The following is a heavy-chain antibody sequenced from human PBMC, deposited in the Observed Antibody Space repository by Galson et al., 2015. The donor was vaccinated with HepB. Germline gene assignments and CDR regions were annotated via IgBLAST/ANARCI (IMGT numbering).Heavy chain of an antibody. V-gene: IGHV4-39*01. CDR3: ATTTVRGYYYYYMDV. J-gene: IGHJ6*03. CDR1: GGSISSSSYY. CDR2: IYYSGST. D-gene: IGHD4-11*01. Sequence: ETLSLTCTVSGGSISSSSYYWGWIRQPPGKGLEWIGSIYYSGSTYYNPSLKSRVTISVDTSKNQFSLKLSSVTAADTAVYYCATTTVRGYYYYYMDVWGKGTTVTVAS.